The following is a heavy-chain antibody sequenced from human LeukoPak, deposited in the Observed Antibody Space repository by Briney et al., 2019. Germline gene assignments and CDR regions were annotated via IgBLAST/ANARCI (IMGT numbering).Heavy chain of an antibody. V-gene: IGHV3-23*01. J-gene: IGHJ4*02. CDR1: GFTFSSYA. Sequence: GGSLRLSCAASGFTFSSYAMSWVRQAPGKGLEWVSAISGSGGNTYYADSVKGRFTISRDNSKNTLYLQMNSLRAEDTAVYYCAKSDAWRVVHYWGQGTLVTVSS. D-gene: IGHD3-3*01. CDR2: ISGSGGNT. CDR3: AKSDAWRVVHY.